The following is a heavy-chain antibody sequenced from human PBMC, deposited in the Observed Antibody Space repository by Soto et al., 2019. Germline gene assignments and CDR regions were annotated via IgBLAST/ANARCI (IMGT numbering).Heavy chain of an antibody. D-gene: IGHD6-19*01. V-gene: IGHV3-30-3*01. CDR2: ISYDGSNK. Sequence: GSLRLSCAASGFTFSSYAMHWVRQAPGKGLEWVAVISYDGSNKYYADSVKGRFTISRDNSKNTLYLQMNSLRAEDTAVYYCARDPSIAVAGFSVSFDYWGQGTLVTVSS. J-gene: IGHJ4*02. CDR3: ARDPSIAVAGFSVSFDY. CDR1: GFTFSSYA.